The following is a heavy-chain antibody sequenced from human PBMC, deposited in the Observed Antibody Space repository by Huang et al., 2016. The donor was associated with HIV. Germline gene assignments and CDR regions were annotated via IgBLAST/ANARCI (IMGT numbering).Heavy chain of an antibody. J-gene: IGHJ4*02. V-gene: IGHV3-9*01. D-gene: IGHD2-8*01. CDR3: VIMDDYFDY. CDR1: GFAFSQYA. CDR2: IGGNSGDI. Sequence: EVQLVESGGGLVQPGWSLRLSCAASGFAFSQYAVHWVRQFPWKGLGWVSGIGGNSGDIAYAASVRGRFVISRDNAKKSLYLKMNGLRFEDTALYFCVIMDDYFDYWGQGVLVGVSS.